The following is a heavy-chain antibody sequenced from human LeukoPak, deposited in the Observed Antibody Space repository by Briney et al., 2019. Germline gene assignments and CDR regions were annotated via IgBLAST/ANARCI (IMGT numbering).Heavy chain of an antibody. Sequence: ASVKVSCKASGYTFTSYDINWVRQATGQGLEWMGWMNPNSGNTGYAQKFQGRVTMTRNTSISTAYMELSSLRSEDTAVYYCARGPARRGKQWLDSNWFDPWGQGTLVTVSS. CDR2: MNPNSGNT. V-gene: IGHV1-8*01. CDR3: ARGPARRGKQWLDSNWFDP. CDR1: GYTFTSYD. D-gene: IGHD6-19*01. J-gene: IGHJ5*02.